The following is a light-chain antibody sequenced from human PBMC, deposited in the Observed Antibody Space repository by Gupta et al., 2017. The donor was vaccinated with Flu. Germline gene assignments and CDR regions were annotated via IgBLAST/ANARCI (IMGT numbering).Light chain of an antibody. CDR1: QSVTTSH. Sequence: DIVLTQSPATLSLSPGDRATLSCRASQSVTTSHLAWFQQKPGQAPRLLINGASSRAAGISHRLSSGRSGTAFTPSIRRLEPDDSAVYYCQHYISSSTMYTFVQGTKLEIK. J-gene: IGKJ2*01. V-gene: IGKV3-20*01. CDR2: GAS. CDR3: QHYISSSTMYT.